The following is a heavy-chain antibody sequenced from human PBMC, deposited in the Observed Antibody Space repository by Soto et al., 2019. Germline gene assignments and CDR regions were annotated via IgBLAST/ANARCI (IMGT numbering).Heavy chain of an antibody. CDR3: ARAHVYYDFWFGSPDPYYYYGMDG. D-gene: IGHD3-3*01. CDR1: GGSISSGDYY. Sequence: SETLSLTCTVSGGSISSGDYYWSWIRQPPGKGLEWIGYIYYSGSTYYNPSLKSRVTISVDTSKNQFSLKLSSVTAADTAVYYCARAHVYYDFWFGSPDPYYYYGMDGRAQRTTDTGSS. CDR2: IYYSGST. J-gene: IGHJ6*02. V-gene: IGHV4-30-4*01.